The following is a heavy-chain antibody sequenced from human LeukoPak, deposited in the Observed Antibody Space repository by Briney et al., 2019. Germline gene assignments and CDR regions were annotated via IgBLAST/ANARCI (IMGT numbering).Heavy chain of an antibody. J-gene: IGHJ6*03. Sequence: SVKVSCKASGYTFTGYYMHWVRQAPGQGLEWMGGIIPIFGTANYAQKFQGRVTITTDESTSTAYMELSSLSSEDTAVYYCAKCRLGYYYMDVWGKGTTVTVSS. CDR2: IIPIFGTA. CDR3: AKCRLGYYYMDV. CDR1: GYTFTGYY. D-gene: IGHD2-2*01. V-gene: IGHV1-69*05.